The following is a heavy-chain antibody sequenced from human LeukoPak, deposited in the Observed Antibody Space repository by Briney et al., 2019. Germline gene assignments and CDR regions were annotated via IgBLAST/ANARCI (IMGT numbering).Heavy chain of an antibody. D-gene: IGHD4-11*01. J-gene: IGHJ4*02. CDR3: ARKRGIMTTEVEYDY. CDR2: IIPIFGTA. CDR1: GGTFSSYA. Sequence: GASVKVSCKASGGTFSSYAISWMRQAPGQGLEWMGRIIPIFGTANYAQKFQGRVTITTDESTSTAYMELSSLRSEDTAVYYCARKRGIMTTEVEYDYWGQGTLVTVSS. V-gene: IGHV1-69*05.